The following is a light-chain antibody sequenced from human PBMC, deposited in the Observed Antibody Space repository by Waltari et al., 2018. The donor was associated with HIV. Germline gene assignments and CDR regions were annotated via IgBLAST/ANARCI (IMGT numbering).Light chain of an antibody. CDR2: DNN. V-gene: IGLV1-51*01. Sequence: QSVLTQPPSVSAAPGQTVTISCSGSSSNIGNNYVSWYQQVTGAAPKLVLYDNNERPSVIRDRFSGSKSGTSATLDITGLQPGDEADYYCGTWDSGKNVWVFGGGTKLTVL. CDR1: SSNIGNNY. J-gene: IGLJ3*02. CDR3: GTWDSGKNVWV.